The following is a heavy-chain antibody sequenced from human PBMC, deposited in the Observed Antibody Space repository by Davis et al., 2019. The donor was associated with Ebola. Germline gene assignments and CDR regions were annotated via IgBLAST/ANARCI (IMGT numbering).Heavy chain of an antibody. CDR1: GVSISRHD. D-gene: IGHD3-10*01. CDR2: IFYTGSA. CDR3: SERGSSV. V-gene: IGHV4-59*11. J-gene: IGHJ4*02. Sequence: PSETLSLSCSVSGVSISRHDWSWTRHPPGKRLERIGSIFYTGSAYYNSSLASRATISVDTSKNHFSLKLTSVTAADTAMYYCSERGSSVWGQGALVTVSS.